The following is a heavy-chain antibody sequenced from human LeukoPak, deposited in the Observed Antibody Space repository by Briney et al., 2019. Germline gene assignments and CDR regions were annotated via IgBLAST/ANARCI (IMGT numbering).Heavy chain of an antibody. D-gene: IGHD6-19*01. CDR3: ARALIADSSGWLDY. V-gene: IGHV4-39*01. CDR1: GGSISSSSYF. Sequence: KASETLSLTCTVSGGSISSSSYFWGWIRQPPGKGLEWIGSIYYSGSTYYNPSLKSRVTISVDTSKNQFSLKLSSVTAADTSVYYCARALIADSSGWLDYWGQGTLVTVSS. CDR2: IYYSGST. J-gene: IGHJ4*02.